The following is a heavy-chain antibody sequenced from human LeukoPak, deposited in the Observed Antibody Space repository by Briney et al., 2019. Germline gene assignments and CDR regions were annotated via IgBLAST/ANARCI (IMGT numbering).Heavy chain of an antibody. CDR2: IYYSGST. J-gene: IGHJ5*02. CDR1: GGSISSGGYY. D-gene: IGHD5/OR15-5a*01. Sequence: PSQTLSLTCTVSGGSISSGGYYWSWIRQHPGKGLEWIGYIYYSGSTYYNPSLKRRVTISVHTSKNQFSLKLSSVTAADTAVYYCARGLLSWWFDPWGQGTLVTVSS. V-gene: IGHV4-31*03. CDR3: ARGLLSWWFDP.